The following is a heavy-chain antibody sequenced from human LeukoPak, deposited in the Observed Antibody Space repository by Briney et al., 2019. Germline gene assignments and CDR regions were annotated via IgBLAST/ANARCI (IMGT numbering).Heavy chain of an antibody. D-gene: IGHD3-10*01. CDR3: ARDQGVYGSGSYYSHGFDI. V-gene: IGHV4-59*01. J-gene: IGHJ3*02. CDR1: GGSISSYY. Sequence: SETLSRTCTVSGGSISSYYWSWIRQPPGKGLEWIGYIYYSGSTNYNPSLKSRVTISVDTSKNQFSLKLSSVTAADTAVYYCARDQGVYGSGSYYSHGFDIWGQGTMVTVSS. CDR2: IYYSGST.